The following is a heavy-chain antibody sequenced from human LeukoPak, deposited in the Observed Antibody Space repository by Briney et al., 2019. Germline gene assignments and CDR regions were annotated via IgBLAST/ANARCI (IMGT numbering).Heavy chain of an antibody. V-gene: IGHV4-59*12. CDR1: GGSISSYY. CDR3: ARGRGTMVRGAKGAFDI. D-gene: IGHD3-10*01. J-gene: IGHJ3*02. Sequence: SETLSLTCTVSGGSISSYYWSWIRQPPGKGLEWIGYIYYSGSTNYNPSLKSRVTISVDTSKNQFSLKLSSVTAADTAVYYCARGRGTMVRGAKGAFDIWGQGTMVTVSS. CDR2: IYYSGST.